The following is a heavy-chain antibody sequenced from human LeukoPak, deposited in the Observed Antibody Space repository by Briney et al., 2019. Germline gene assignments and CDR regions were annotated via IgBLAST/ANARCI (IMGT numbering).Heavy chain of an antibody. Sequence: GGSLRLSCATSGFNFNSKWMTWVRQAPGKGLEWVANINQDGSGKYHGDSVKGRFTISRDNAKSSLFLEMSSLRAEDTAVYYRADPPSDFWGQGTLVAVSS. CDR3: ADPPSDF. J-gene: IGHJ4*02. CDR2: INQDGSGK. V-gene: IGHV3-7*01. CDR1: GFNFNSKW.